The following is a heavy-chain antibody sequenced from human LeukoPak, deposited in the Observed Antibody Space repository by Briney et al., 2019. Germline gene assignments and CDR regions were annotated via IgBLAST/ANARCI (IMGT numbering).Heavy chain of an antibody. D-gene: IGHD2-21*02. Sequence: GGSLRLSCAGSGFTFSGYAMSWVRQAPGKGLEWVSAISGSGGSTYYADSVKGRFTISRDNSKNTLYLQMNSLRAEDTAVYYCAKDARDGDYTPPPYYFGYWGQGTLVTVSS. CDR2: ISGSGGST. J-gene: IGHJ4*02. CDR3: AKDARDGDYTPPPYYFGY. V-gene: IGHV3-23*01. CDR1: GFTFSGYA.